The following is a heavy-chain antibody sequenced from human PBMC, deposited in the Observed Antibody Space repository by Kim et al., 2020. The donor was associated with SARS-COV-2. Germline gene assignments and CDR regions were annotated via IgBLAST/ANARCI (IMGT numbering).Heavy chain of an antibody. CDR3: ARHMVAWLLPRQGNYYFDY. CDR2: IYYSGST. J-gene: IGHJ4*02. CDR1: GGSISSSSYY. D-gene: IGHD3-22*01. Sequence: SETLSLTCTVSGGSISSSSYYWGWIRQPPGKGLEWIGSIYYSGSTYYNPSLKNRVTISVDTSKNQFSLKLSSVTAADTAVYYCARHMVAWLLPRQGNYYFDYWGQGTLVTVSS. V-gene: IGHV4-39*01.